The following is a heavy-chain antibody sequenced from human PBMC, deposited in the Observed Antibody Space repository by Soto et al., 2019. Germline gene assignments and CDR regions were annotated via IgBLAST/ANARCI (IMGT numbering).Heavy chain of an antibody. V-gene: IGHV1-69*12. Sequence: VQVVQSGAEVKKPGSSVKVSCKTSGGTFSTSAISWVRQAPGQGLEWMGGIMPIFRTADYAQKFQGRVTITADESATTASLELTSLTSADTAVYSCPTPNDPAQLGGNSYSIIDVSGQGTTVTVTS. CDR1: GGTFSTSA. D-gene: IGHD1-1*01. CDR2: IMPIFRTA. CDR3: PTPNDPAQLGGNSYSIIDV. J-gene: IGHJ6*02.